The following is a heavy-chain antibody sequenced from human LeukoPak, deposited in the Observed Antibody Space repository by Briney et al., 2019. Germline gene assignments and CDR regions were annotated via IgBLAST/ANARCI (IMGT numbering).Heavy chain of an antibody. CDR1: GGSFSSHH. V-gene: IGHV4-59*11. Sequence: SETLSLTCTVSGGSFSSHHWSWIRQSPGRGLEWIGYMFDSVGTKDNPSLKSRISLSADTSKNQFSLRLRSVTAADTAVNYCATIKRGNIFGYFDFWGQGILVTVAS. J-gene: IGHJ4*02. CDR3: ATIKRGNIFGYFDF. D-gene: IGHD5-18*01. CDR2: MFDSVGT.